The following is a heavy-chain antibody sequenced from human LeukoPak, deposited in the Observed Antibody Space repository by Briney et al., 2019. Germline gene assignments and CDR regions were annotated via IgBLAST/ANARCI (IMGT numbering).Heavy chain of an antibody. J-gene: IGHJ3*02. D-gene: IGHD2-15*01. V-gene: IGHV3-74*01. CDR2: IYSDGSST. CDR3: ARGEYCSGGSCYSAAFDI. CDR1: GFTFSSYW. Sequence: GPLRLSCAASGFTFSSYWMHWVRQAPGKGLVWVSRIYSDGSSTNYADSVKGRFTISRDNAKNTLYLQMNSLRAEDTAVYYCARGEYCSGGSCYSAAFDIWGQGTMVTVSS.